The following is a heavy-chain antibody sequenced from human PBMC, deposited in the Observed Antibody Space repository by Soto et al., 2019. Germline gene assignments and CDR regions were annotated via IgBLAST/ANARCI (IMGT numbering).Heavy chain of an antibody. CDR3: ARDDGYYDSSGYSQFDY. Sequence: GGSLRLSCAASGFTFSSYAMHWVRQAPGKGLEWVAVISYDGSNKYYADSVKGRFTISRDNSKNTLYLQMNSLRAEDTAVYYCARDDGYYDSSGYSQFDYWGQGT. D-gene: IGHD3-22*01. J-gene: IGHJ4*02. CDR1: GFTFSSYA. V-gene: IGHV3-30-3*01. CDR2: ISYDGSNK.